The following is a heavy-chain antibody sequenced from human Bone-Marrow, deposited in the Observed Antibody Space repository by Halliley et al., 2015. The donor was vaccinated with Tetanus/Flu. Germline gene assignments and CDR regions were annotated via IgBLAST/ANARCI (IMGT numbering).Heavy chain of an antibody. D-gene: IGHD3-10*01. V-gene: IGHV3-23*01. J-gene: IGHJ4*02. CDR2: ITGSGEAS. CDR1: GFTFSSHA. Sequence: SLRLSCTTSGFTFSSHAMSWVRQAPGKGLEWVSGITGSGEASYNADSVRGRFTISRDNSRNTASLQMNSLGAEDTAVYYCAKGRYASGSYFFDSWGQGTLVTVSS. CDR3: AKGRYASGSYFFDS.